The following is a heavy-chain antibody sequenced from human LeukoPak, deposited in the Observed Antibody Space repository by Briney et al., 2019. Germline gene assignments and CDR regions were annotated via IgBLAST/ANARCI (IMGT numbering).Heavy chain of an antibody. CDR3: AKGGSSWSRNWFDP. D-gene: IGHD6-13*01. J-gene: IGHJ5*02. CDR2: ISITGAST. V-gene: IGHV3-23*01. CDR1: GFTFSSYA. Sequence: PGGSLRLSCAASGFTFSSYAMNWVRQAPGKGLEWVSTISITGASTYYADSVKGRFTISRDNSNNMLYLQITNLRAEYTALYYCAKGGSSWSRNWFDPWGQGTLVTVSS.